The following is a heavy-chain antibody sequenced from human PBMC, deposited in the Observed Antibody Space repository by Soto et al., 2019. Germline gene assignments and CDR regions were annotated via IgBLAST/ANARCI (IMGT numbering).Heavy chain of an antibody. J-gene: IGHJ6*02. CDR2: ISAYNGNT. CDR1: GYTFTSYG. V-gene: IGHV1-18*04. CDR3: AVYCSSTSCSNLYYYYGMDV. Sequence: ASVKVSCKASGYTFTSYGISWVRQAPGQGLEWMGWISAYNGNTNYAQKLRGRVTMTTDTSTSTAYMELRSLRSDDTAVYYCAVYCSSTSCSNLYYYYGMDVWGQGTTVTVS. D-gene: IGHD2-2*01.